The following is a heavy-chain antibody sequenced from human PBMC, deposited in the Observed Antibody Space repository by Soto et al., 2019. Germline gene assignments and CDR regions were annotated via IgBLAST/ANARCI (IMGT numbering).Heavy chain of an antibody. V-gene: IGHV4-34*01. J-gene: IGHJ4*02. CDR1: GGSFSGYY. CDR2: INHSGST. CDR3: ARTRYGDTDY. Sequence: QVQLQQWGAGLLKPSETLSLTCAVYGGSFSGYYWSWIRQPPGKGLEWIGEINHSGSTNYNPSLKNRVTISVDTSKNQFSLKLSSVTAADTAVYYCARTRYGDTDYWGQGTLVTVSS. D-gene: IGHD4-17*01.